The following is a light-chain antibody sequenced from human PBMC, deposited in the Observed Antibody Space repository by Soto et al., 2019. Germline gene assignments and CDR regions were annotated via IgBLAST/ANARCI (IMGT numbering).Light chain of an antibody. CDR1: SSDVGGYNY. CDR3: CSYAGSDYV. CDR2: DVS. J-gene: IGLJ1*01. Sequence: QSALTQPRSVSGSPGQSVTISCTGTSSDVGGYNYVSWYQQHPGKAPKLMIYDVSKRPSGVPDRFSGSKSGNTASLTISGLHADDEADYYCCSYAGSDYVFGTGTKLTVL. V-gene: IGLV2-11*01.